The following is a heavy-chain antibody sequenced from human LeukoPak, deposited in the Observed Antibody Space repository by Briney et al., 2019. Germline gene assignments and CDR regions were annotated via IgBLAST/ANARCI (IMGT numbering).Heavy chain of an antibody. CDR2: IYYSGST. V-gene: IGHV4-39*07. CDR3: ARGAHYYDSSGYFDY. D-gene: IGHD3-22*01. CDR1: GGSISSSSYY. Sequence: SETLSLTCTVSGGSISSSSYYWGWIRQPPGKGLEWIGSIYYSGSTCYNPSLKSRVTISVDTSKNQFSLKLSSVTAADTAVYYCARGAHYYDSSGYFDYWGQGTLVTVSS. J-gene: IGHJ4*02.